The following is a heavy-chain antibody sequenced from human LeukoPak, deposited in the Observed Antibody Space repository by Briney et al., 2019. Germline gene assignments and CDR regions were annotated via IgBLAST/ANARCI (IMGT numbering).Heavy chain of an antibody. V-gene: IGHV3-30-3*01. CDR2: ISYDGNNK. J-gene: IGHJ6*02. D-gene: IGHD5-18*01. CDR1: GFAFSSYA. Sequence: GGSLRLSCAASGFAFSSYALHWVRQAPGQGLQWVASISYDGNNKYYADSVRGRFTISRDSAKNTLYLQMNSLSTEDTAVYYCARAYSYGSDPATYYYYGMDVWGQGTTVTVSS. CDR3: ARAYSYGSDPATYYYYGMDV.